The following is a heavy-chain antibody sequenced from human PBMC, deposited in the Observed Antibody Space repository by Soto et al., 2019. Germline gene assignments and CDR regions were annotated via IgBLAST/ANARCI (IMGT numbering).Heavy chain of an antibody. J-gene: IGHJ5*02. V-gene: IGHV1-18*01. CDR1: GYSFSSYG. Sequence: QVQLVQSGAEVKKPGASVKVSCKASGYSFSSYGISWVRQAPGQGLEWMGWISAYNGNTNSAQKLQGRVTMTTDTXXSTAYMELRSLRSDDTAVYYCAREGLYGSEDSFGPWGQGTLVTGSP. CDR2: ISAYNGNT. D-gene: IGHD3-10*01. CDR3: AREGLYGSEDSFGP.